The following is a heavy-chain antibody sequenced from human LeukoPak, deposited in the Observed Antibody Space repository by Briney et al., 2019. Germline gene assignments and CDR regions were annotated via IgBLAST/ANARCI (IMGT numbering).Heavy chain of an antibody. D-gene: IGHD3-3*01. V-gene: IGHV3-23*01. J-gene: IGHJ6*02. CDR3: ARVDFWSGYYMNYYYYGMDV. CDR2: ITGSGGTT. Sequence: GGSLRLSCAASGFTFSSYVMSWVRQAPGKGLGWVSAITGSGGTTYYADFVKGRFTISRDNSKNTLYLQMNSLRAEDTAVYYCARVDFWSGYYMNYYYYGMDVWGQGTTVTVSS. CDR1: GFTFSSYV.